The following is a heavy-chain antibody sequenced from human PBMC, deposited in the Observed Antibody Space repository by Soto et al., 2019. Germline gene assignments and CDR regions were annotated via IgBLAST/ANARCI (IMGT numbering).Heavy chain of an antibody. CDR3: ARRAFGSSRSFDI. CDR2: ISDSGGLT. J-gene: IGHJ3*02. Sequence: GGSLRLSCAASGFAFSSHPMSWVRQAPEGGLEWVSGISDSGGLTYNADSVKGRFTISRDNSKNTMYLQMDSQTAEDTALYYCARRAFGSSRSFDIWGQGTMVTVSS. V-gene: IGHV3-23*01. CDR1: GFAFSSHP. D-gene: IGHD6-6*01.